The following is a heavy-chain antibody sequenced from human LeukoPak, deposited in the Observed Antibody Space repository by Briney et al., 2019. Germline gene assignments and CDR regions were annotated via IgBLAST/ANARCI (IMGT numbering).Heavy chain of an antibody. J-gene: IGHJ4*02. V-gene: IGHV4-59*01. CDR2: IYHSGST. CDR3: VRLRWELLAPYFDH. Sequence: SETLSLTCSVSTDSRNTYYWTWIRQSPGKGLGWIGHIYHSGSTDYNPSLKSRATISIDMSKKQFSLKLTSVTAADTAVYYCVRLRWELLAPYFDHWGQGSLVIVSS. CDR1: TDSRNTYY. D-gene: IGHD1-26*01.